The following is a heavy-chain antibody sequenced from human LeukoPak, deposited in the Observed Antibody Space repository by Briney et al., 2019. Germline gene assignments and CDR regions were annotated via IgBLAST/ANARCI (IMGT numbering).Heavy chain of an antibody. CDR1: GFTFSSYS. CDR2: ISSSSSYI. CDR3: ARAIPRADAFDI. J-gene: IGHJ3*02. Sequence: GGSLRLSCAASGFTFSSYSMNWVRQAPGKGLEWVSSISSSSSYIYYADSVKGRFTISRDNAKNSLYLQMNSLRAEDTAVYYCARAIPRADAFDIWGQGTMVTVSS. V-gene: IGHV3-21*04.